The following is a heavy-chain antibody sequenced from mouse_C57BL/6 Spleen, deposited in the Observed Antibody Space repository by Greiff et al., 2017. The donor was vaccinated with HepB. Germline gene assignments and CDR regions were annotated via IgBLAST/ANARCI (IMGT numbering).Heavy chain of an antibody. CDR2: IYPGSGNT. CDR1: GYTFTDYY. J-gene: IGHJ3*01. CDR3: ARSYYSNRAWFAY. V-gene: IGHV1-76*01. D-gene: IGHD2-5*01. Sequence: VMLVESGAELVRPGASVKLSCKASGYTFTDYYINWVKQRPGQGLEWIARIYPGSGNTYYNEKFKGKATLTAEKSSSTAYMQLSSLTSEDSAVYFCARSYYSNRAWFAYWGQGTLVTVSA.